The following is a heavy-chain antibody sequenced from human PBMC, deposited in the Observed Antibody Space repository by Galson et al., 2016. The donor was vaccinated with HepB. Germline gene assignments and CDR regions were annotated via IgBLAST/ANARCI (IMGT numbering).Heavy chain of an antibody. V-gene: IGHV1-46*01. CDR3: ARDRIDIVEARLDY. CDR2: INPSGGST. Sequence: SVKVSCKASGYSITDYYLHWVRQAPGQGLEWMGIINPSGGSTTYAQRFQGRVTMSRDTSTSTVYMELSSLRSEDTAVYYCARDRIDIVEARLDYWGQGPLVTVSS. J-gene: IGHJ4*02. D-gene: IGHD5-12*01. CDR1: GYSITDYY.